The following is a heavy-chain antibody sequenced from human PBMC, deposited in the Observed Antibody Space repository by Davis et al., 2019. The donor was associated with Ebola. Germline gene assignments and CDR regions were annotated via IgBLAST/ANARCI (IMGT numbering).Heavy chain of an antibody. CDR3: AKSGYSSSWRQNFDY. CDR2: IYYSGST. J-gene: IGHJ4*02. D-gene: IGHD6-13*01. Sequence: SETLSLTCTVSGGYISSYYWSWIRQPPGKGLEWIGYIYYSGSTNYNPSLKSRVTISVDKSKNQFSLKLSSVTAADTAVYYCAKSGYSSSWRQNFDYWGQGTLVTVSS. CDR1: GGYISSYY. V-gene: IGHV4-59*12.